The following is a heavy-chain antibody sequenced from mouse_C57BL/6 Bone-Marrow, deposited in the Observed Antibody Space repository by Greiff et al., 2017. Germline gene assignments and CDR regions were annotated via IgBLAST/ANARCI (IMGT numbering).Heavy chain of an antibody. D-gene: IGHD2-2*01. Sequence: QVQLQQSGAELVRPGTSVKMSCKASGYTFTNYWIGWAKQRPGHGLEWIGDIYPGGGYTNYNEKFKGKATLTADKSSSTAYMQYSSLTSEDSAINYYARCGYGGGFAYWGQGTLVTVSA. CDR2: IYPGGGYT. V-gene: IGHV1-63*01. CDR3: ARCGYGGGFAY. J-gene: IGHJ3*01. CDR1: GYTFTNYW.